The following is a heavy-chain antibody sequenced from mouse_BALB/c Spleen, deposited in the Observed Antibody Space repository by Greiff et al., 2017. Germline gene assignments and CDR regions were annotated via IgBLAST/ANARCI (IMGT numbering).Heavy chain of an antibody. CDR2: INPYNGAT. CDR3: ARYYRYDWYFDV. CDR1: GYSFTGYY. V-gene: IGHV1-31*01. Sequence: VQLQQSGPELVKPGASVKISCKASGYSFTGYYMHWVKQSHVKSLEWIGRINPYNGATSYNQNFKDKASLTVDKSSSTAYMELRSLTSEDSAVYYCARYYRYDWYFDVWGAGTMVTVSS. D-gene: IGHD2-14*01. J-gene: IGHJ1*01.